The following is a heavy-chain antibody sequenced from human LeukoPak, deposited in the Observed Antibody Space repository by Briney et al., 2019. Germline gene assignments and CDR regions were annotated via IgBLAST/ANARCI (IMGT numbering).Heavy chain of an antibody. D-gene: IGHD3-10*01. CDR2: INWNGGST. CDR3: ARLYGLDAFDI. Sequence: GSLLPSCAASGFTFDDYGMSWVRQAPGKGLEWVSGINWNGGSTSYSDSVKGRFTISRDNAKNSLYLQMNSLRAEDTALYYCARLYGLDAFDIWGQGTMVTVSS. CDR1: GFTFDDYG. J-gene: IGHJ3*02. V-gene: IGHV3-20*04.